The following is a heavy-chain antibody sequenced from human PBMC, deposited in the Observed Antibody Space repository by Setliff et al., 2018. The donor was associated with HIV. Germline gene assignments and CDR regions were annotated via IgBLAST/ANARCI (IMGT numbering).Heavy chain of an antibody. J-gene: IGHJ5*02. CDR2: IYTSGTT. CDR1: GDSISSGSYY. Sequence: SETLSLTCTVSGDSISSGSYYWSWIRQPAGKGLEWIGSIYTSGTTNYNPSIKSRVTRSVDTSKNQFSLKLSSVSAADTAVYYCASSSSSWSGWFDPWGQGTLVTSPQ. V-gene: IGHV4-61*02. CDR3: ASSSSSWSGWFDP. D-gene: IGHD6-13*01.